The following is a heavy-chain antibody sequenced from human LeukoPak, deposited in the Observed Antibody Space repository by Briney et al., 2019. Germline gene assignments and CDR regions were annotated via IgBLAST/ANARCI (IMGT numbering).Heavy chain of an antibody. J-gene: IGHJ5*02. CDR1: GGSFSGYY. CDR2: INHSGST. CDR3: ARAEVGVPAASPGGRFDP. D-gene: IGHD2-2*01. V-gene: IGHV4-34*01. Sequence: SETLSLTCAVYGGSFSGYYWSWIRQPPGKGLEWIGEINHSGSTNYNPSLKSRVTISVDTSKNQFSLKLSSVTAADTAVYYCARAEVGVPAASPGGRFDPWGQGTLVTVSS.